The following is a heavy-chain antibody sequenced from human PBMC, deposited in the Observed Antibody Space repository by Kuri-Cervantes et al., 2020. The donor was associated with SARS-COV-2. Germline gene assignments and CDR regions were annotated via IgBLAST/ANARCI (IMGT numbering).Heavy chain of an antibody. CDR3: ARDNSVVLPGTLAWGPKPPRSFYYGMDV. D-gene: IGHD2-2*01. Sequence: GGSLRLSCAASGFTFSSYSMNWVRQAPGKGLEWVSSISSSSSTIYYADSVKGRFTISRDNAKNSLYLQMNSLRDEDTAVYHCARDNSVVLPGTLAWGPKPPRSFYYGMDVWGQGTAVTVSS. CDR2: ISSSSSTI. CDR1: GFTFSSYS. V-gene: IGHV3-48*02. J-gene: IGHJ6*02.